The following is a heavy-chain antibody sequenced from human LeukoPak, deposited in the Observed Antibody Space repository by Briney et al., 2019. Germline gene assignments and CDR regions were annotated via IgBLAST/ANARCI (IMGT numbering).Heavy chain of an antibody. D-gene: IGHD3-10*01. CDR1: GGSFSGYY. V-gene: IGHV4-34*01. Sequence: SETLSLTCAVYGGSFSGYYWTWIRQPPGKGLEWIGEIHYSGSATYNPSLKSRVTISVDTSKNQFSLKMNSVTAADTAVYYCARGQWFRAFWSRGTPVTFSS. CDR2: IHYSGSA. J-gene: IGHJ4*02. CDR3: ARGQWFRAF.